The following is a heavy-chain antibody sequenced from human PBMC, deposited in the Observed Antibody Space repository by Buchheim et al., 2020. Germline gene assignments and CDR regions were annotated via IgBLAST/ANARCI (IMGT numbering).Heavy chain of an antibody. CDR3: ASRFDSSGTAFDY. CDR2: IYHSGST. D-gene: IGHD3-22*01. J-gene: IGHJ4*02. Sequence: LVKPSGTLSLTCAVSGGSISSSNWWSWVRQPPGKGLEWIGEIYHSGSTNYNPSLKSRVTISVDKSKKQFSLMLPSVTAADTAADSCASRFDSSGTAFDYWGQGTL. CDR1: GGSISSSNW. V-gene: IGHV4-4*02.